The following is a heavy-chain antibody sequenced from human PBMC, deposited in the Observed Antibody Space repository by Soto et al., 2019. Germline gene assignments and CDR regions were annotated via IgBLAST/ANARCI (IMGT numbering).Heavy chain of an antibody. CDR3: ASGVAVAGSFDY. J-gene: IGHJ4*02. D-gene: IGHD6-19*01. CDR2: ISTSSSTI. Sequence: VQLVESGGGLVQPGGSLRLSCAASGFTFSSYSMNWVRQAPGKGLELVSYISTSSSTIYYADSVKGRFTISRDNAKNSLYLQMNSLRAEDTAMYYCASGVAVAGSFDYWGQGPLVTVSS. V-gene: IGHV3-48*01. CDR1: GFTFSSYS.